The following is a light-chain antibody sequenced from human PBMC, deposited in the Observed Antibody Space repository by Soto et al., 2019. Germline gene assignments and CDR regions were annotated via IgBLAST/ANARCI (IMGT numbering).Light chain of an antibody. Sequence: DIVMTQSPDSLAVSLGERATINCKSSQSVLYSSNNKNYLAWYQQRPGQPPKLLIYWASTREAGVPVRFSGSGSGTDFTLTITSLQAEDGAVYYCQQYESTPPTFGQGTKLEIK. V-gene: IGKV4-1*01. J-gene: IGKJ2*01. CDR3: QQYESTPPT. CDR1: QSVLYSSNNKNY. CDR2: WAS.